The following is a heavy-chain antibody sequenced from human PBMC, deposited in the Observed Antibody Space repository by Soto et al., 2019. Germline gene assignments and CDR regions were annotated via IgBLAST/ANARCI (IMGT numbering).Heavy chain of an antibody. CDR2: IYYSGST. J-gene: IGHJ6*02. D-gene: IGHD3-3*01. CDR3: ARHPNEYDFWSVRDYYYYGMDV. V-gene: IGHV4-39*01. Sequence: SETLSLTCTVSGGSISSSSYYWGWIRQPPGKGLEWIGSIYYSGSTYYNPSLKSRVTISVDTSKNQFPLKLSSVTAADTAVYYCARHPNEYDFWSVRDYYYYGMDVWGQGTTVTVSS. CDR1: GGSISSSSYY.